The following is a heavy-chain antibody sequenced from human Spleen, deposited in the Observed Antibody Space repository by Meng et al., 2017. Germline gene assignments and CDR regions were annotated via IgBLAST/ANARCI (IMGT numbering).Heavy chain of an antibody. CDR3: TRDASDYGGNSEAFDM. D-gene: IGHD4-23*01. Sequence: ASVKVSCKASGYIFRKYFIHWVRQAPGQGLEWMGIINPSGDSTSYAQKFQGRVIMTTDTSTNTVYMDLSSLRSEDTAVYYCTRDASDYGGNSEAFDMWGQETMVTVSS. CDR1: GYIFRKYF. J-gene: IGHJ3*02. V-gene: IGHV1-46*01. CDR2: INPSGDST.